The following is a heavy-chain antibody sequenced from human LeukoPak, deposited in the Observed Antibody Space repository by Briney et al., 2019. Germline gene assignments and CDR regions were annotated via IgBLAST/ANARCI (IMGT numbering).Heavy chain of an antibody. CDR3: ATRGRYTFIVY. V-gene: IGHV5-51*01. CDR1: GYSFTTYW. Sequence: GESPKISCKGSGYSFTTYWIGWVRQMPGKGLEWMGIIYPADSDTQYSQSYQGQVTISADKYTNTAYLQWNSPQASDTGIYYCATRGRYTFIVYWGQGTQVTVSS. CDR2: IYPADSDT. J-gene: IGHJ4*02. D-gene: IGHD5-18*01.